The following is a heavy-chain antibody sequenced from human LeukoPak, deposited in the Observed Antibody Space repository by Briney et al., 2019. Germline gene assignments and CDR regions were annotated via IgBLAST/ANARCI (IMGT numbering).Heavy chain of an antibody. J-gene: IGHJ4*02. CDR3: ARKMGSYGLNYFDY. V-gene: IGHV5-51*03. CDR2: IYPGDSDT. CDR1: GYSFTNYW. D-gene: IGHD5-18*01. Sequence: PGESLEISCKGSGYSFTNYWIGWVRQMPGKGLEWMGIIYPGDSDTRYSPSFQGQVTISADKSINTAYLQWSSLKASDTAMFYCARKMGSYGLNYFDYWGQGTLVTVSS.